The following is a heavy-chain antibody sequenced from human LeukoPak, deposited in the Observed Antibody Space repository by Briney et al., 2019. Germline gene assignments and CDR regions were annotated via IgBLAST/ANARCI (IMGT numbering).Heavy chain of an antibody. CDR3: ARVPYVSGTFDY. CDR2: ISHDGSSE. V-gene: IGHV3-30-3*01. Sequence: WGSLRLSCAASGFTFSSHVIHWVRQAPGKGLEWVAVISHDGSSEYYGDSVKGRFTIFRDNSKNTLYLQMNSLRTEDTAVYYCARVPYVSGTFDYWGQGTLVTVSS. D-gene: IGHD3-10*01. J-gene: IGHJ4*02. CDR1: GFTFSSHV.